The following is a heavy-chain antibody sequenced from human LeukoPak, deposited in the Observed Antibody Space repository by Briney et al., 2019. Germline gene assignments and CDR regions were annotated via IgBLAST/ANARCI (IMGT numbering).Heavy chain of an antibody. Sequence: GASVKVSCKVSGYRLSAVSMHWVRQAPGKGLEWMKGFEPEDGATIYAERFQGRITMTEDTSTDTAYMDLSRLTSEDTAVYYCMIDYFDWASSRSGNYFWGQGTLVTVSS. J-gene: IGHJ4*02. CDR2: FEPEDGAT. V-gene: IGHV1-24*01. CDR3: MIDYFDWASSRSGNYF. CDR1: GYRLSAVS. D-gene: IGHD3-3*01.